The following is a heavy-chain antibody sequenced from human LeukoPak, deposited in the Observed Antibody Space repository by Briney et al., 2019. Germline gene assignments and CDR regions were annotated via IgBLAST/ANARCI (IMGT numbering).Heavy chain of an antibody. D-gene: IGHD3-10*01. CDR1: GYTFTSYD. CDR3: ARLDKQFLRGVDLYYYYMDV. V-gene: IGHV1-8*01. Sequence: ASVKVSCKASGYTFTSYDINWVRQATGQGLEWMGWMNPNSGNTGYAQKFQGRVTMTRNTSVSTAYMELSSLRSEDTAVYYCARLDKQFLRGVDLYYYYMDVWGKGTTVTISS. J-gene: IGHJ6*03. CDR2: MNPNSGNT.